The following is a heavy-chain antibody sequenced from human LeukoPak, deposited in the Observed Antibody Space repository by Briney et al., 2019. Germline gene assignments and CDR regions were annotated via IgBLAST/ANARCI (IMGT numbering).Heavy chain of an antibody. CDR2: ISSSSSYI. D-gene: IGHD1-26*01. CDR3: ARDGASRGGSPTFDY. CDR1: GFTFSSYS. J-gene: IGHJ4*02. Sequence: GGSLRLSCAASGFTFSSYSMNWVRQAPGKGLEWVSSISSSSSYIYYADSVKGRFTISRDNAKNSLYLQMNSLRAEDTAVYYCARDGASRGGSPTFDYWGQGTLVTVSS. V-gene: IGHV3-21*04.